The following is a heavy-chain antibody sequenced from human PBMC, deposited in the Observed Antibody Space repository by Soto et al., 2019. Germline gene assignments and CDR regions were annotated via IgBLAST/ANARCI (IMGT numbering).Heavy chain of an antibody. CDR3: ARGPRDYIWGSYRYTGAFDI. CDR1: GYTFTSYG. V-gene: IGHV1-18*01. D-gene: IGHD3-16*02. Sequence: ASVKVSCKPSGYTFTSYGISWVRQAPGQGLEWMGWISAYNGNTNYAQKLQGRVTMTTDTSTSTAYMELRSLRSDDTAVYYCARGPRDYIWGSYRYTGAFDIWGQGTMVTVSS. CDR2: ISAYNGNT. J-gene: IGHJ3*02.